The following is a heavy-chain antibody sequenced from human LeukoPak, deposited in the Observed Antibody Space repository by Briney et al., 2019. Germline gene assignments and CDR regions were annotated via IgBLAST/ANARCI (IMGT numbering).Heavy chain of an antibody. D-gene: IGHD3-10*01. Sequence: SETLSLTCTVSGGSIRSYYWSWIRQPPGKGLEWIGYISYSGSTNYNPSLKSRVTISVDTSRNQFSLKLSSVTAADTAVYYCARGRLGGSGSYYNVLDYWGQGTLVTVSS. J-gene: IGHJ4*02. CDR3: ARGRLGGSGSYYNVLDY. CDR1: GGSIRSYY. CDR2: ISYSGST. V-gene: IGHV4-59*01.